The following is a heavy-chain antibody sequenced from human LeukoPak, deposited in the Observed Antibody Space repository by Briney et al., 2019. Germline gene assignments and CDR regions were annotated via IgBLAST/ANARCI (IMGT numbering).Heavy chain of an antibody. CDR1: GGSISSSSYY. CDR2: INHSGST. J-gene: IGHJ4*02. Sequence: SETLSLTCTVSGGSISSSSYYWGWIRQPPGKGLEWLGEINHSGSTNYNPSLKSRVTISVDTSKNQFSLKLSSVTAADTAVYYCALSGSYYGGDEQRMFDYWGQGTLVTVSS. CDR3: ALSGSYYGGDEQRMFDY. D-gene: IGHD1-26*01. V-gene: IGHV4-39*07.